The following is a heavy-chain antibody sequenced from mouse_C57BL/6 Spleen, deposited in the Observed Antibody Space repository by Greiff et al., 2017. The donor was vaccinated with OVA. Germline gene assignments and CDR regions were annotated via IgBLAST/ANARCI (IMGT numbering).Heavy chain of an antibody. CDR2: IDPETGGT. Sequence: QVQLKQSGAELVRPGASVTLSCKASGYTFTDYEMHWVKQTPVHGLEWIGAIDPETGGTASNQKFKGKAILTADKSSSTAYMELRSLTSEDSAVYYCTRRRATMVSCFDYWGQGTTLTVSS. J-gene: IGHJ2*01. CDR3: TRRRATMVSCFDY. D-gene: IGHD2-1*01. V-gene: IGHV1-15*01. CDR1: GYTFTDYE.